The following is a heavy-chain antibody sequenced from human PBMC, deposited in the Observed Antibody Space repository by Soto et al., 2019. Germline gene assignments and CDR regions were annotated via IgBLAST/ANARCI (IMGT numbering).Heavy chain of an antibody. V-gene: IGHV3-49*03. D-gene: IGHD5-12*01. CDR3: TRVVDNRRPRFHY. CDR1: GFTCGDYA. J-gene: IGHJ4*02. CDR2: IRSKAYGGTT. Sequence: SLRLSCTAAGFTCGDYAMSWFRQAPGKGLEWVGFIRSKAYGGTTEYAASVKGRFTISRDDSKSIAYLQMNSLKTENTAVYYCTRVVDNRRPRFHYWGQGTLVPVSS.